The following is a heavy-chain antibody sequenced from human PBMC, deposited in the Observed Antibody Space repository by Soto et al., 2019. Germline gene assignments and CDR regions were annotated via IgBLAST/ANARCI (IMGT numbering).Heavy chain of an antibody. CDR2: IYHSGST. CDR1: GGSISSSNW. V-gene: IGHV4-4*02. D-gene: IGHD6-19*01. Sequence: SETLSLTCAVSGGSISSSNWWSWVRQPPGKGLEWIGEIYHSGSTHYNPSLKSRVTISVDKSKNQFSLKLSSVTAADTAVYYCARRPAVAGLYFDYWGQGTLVTVSS. J-gene: IGHJ4*02. CDR3: ARRPAVAGLYFDY.